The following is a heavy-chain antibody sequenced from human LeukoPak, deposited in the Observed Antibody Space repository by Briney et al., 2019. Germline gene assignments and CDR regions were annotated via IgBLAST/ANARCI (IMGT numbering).Heavy chain of an antibody. J-gene: IGHJ3*02. CDR3: AREWELLCDI. CDR1: GFTFSSYA. Sequence: PGGSLRLTCAASGFTFSSYAMHWVRQAPGKGLEWVAVISYDGSNKYYADSVKGRFTISRDNAKNSLYLQMNSLRAEDTAVYYCAREWELLCDIWGQGTMVTVSS. V-gene: IGHV3-30-3*01. CDR2: ISYDGSNK. D-gene: IGHD1-26*01.